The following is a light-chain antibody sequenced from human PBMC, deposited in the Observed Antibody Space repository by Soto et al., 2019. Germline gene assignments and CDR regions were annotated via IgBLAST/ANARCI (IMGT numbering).Light chain of an antibody. CDR1: SSDVGGYNY. V-gene: IGLV2-14*01. CDR2: DVS. Sequence: QSALTQPASGSGSPGQSITLSCTGTSSDVGGYNYVSWYQQHPGKAPKLMIYDVSNRPSGVSNRFSGSKSGNTASLTISGLQAEDEADYYCSSYTSSSTPVVFGGGTKLTVL. CDR3: SSYTSSSTPVV. J-gene: IGLJ2*01.